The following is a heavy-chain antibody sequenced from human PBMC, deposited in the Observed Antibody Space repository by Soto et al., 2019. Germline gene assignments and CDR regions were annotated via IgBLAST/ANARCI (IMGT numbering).Heavy chain of an antibody. CDR3: ARGRDIVVVPASYYYYYGMDV. CDR1: GGTFSSYA. CDR2: IIPILGIA. D-gene: IGHD2-2*01. Sequence: SVKVSCKASGGTFSSYAISWVRQAPGQGLEWMGGIIPILGIANYAQKFQGRVTITADKSTSTAYMELSSLRSEDTAVYYCARGRDIVVVPASYYYYYGMDVWGQGTTVTVSS. V-gene: IGHV1-69*10. J-gene: IGHJ6*02.